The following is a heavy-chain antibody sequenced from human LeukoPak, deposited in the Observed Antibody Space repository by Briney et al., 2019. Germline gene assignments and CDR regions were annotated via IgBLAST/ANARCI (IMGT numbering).Heavy chain of an antibody. J-gene: IGHJ4*02. CDR3: ARVVNLMITFGGVIAPPPDY. CDR2: ISAYNGNT. D-gene: IGHD3-16*02. V-gene: IGHV1-18*01. Sequence: GASVKVSCKASGYTFTSYGISWVRQAPGQGLEWMGWISAYNGNTNYAQKLQGRVTMTTDTSTSTAYMELRSLRSDDTAVYYCARVVNLMITFGGVIAPPPDYWGQGTLVTVSS. CDR1: GYTFTSYG.